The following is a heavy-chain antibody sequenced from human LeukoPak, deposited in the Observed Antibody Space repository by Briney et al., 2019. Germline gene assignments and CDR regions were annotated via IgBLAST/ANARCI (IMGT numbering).Heavy chain of an antibody. Sequence: PGRSLRLSCAASGFTFSSYGVHWVRQAPGKGLEWVAVISYDGSNKYYADSVKGRFTISRDNSKNTLYLQMNSLRAEDTAVYYCAKDGVVGAGLFDYWGQGTLVTVSS. CDR1: GFTFSSYG. V-gene: IGHV3-30*18. CDR3: AKDGVVGAGLFDY. CDR2: ISYDGSNK. J-gene: IGHJ4*02. D-gene: IGHD1-26*01.